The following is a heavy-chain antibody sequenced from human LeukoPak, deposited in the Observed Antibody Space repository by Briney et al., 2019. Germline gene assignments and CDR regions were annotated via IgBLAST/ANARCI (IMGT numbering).Heavy chain of an antibody. Sequence: SETLSLTCAVYGGSFSGYYWSWIRQPPGKGLEWIGEINHSGSTNYNPSLKSRVTISVDTSKNQFSLKLSSVTAADTAVYYCARGREIWYYYGSGTMDVWGKGTTVTVSS. V-gene: IGHV4-34*01. CDR2: INHSGST. J-gene: IGHJ6*03. CDR3: ARGREIWYYYGSGTMDV. CDR1: GGSFSGYY. D-gene: IGHD3-10*01.